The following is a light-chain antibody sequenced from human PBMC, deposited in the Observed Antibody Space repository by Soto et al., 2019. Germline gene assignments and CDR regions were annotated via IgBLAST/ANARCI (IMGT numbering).Light chain of an antibody. V-gene: IGKV2-28*01. CDR1: QSLLHSNGYNY. CDR3: MPPLQTHRT. Sequence: DIVMTQSPLSLPVTPGEPASISCRSSQSLLHSNGYNYLDWYLQKPGQSPQLLIYLGSNRSSGVPDRFSGSGSGTDFTLKISRVEDEDVGVYYCMPPLQTHRTLGQGTKVDIK. CDR2: LGS. J-gene: IGKJ1*01.